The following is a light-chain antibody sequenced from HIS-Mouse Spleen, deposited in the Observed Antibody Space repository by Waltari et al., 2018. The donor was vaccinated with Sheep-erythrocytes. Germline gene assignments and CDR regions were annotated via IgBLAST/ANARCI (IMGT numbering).Light chain of an antibody. V-gene: IGLV2-11*01. CDR2: DVS. Sequence: QSALTQPRSVSGSPGQSVTIPCPGTSSHVRGYNYFSWYQQHPGKAPKLMIYDVSKRPSGVPDRFSGSKSGNTASLTISGLQAEDEADYYCCSYAGSYNHVFATGTKVTVL. CDR1: SSHVRGYNY. J-gene: IGLJ1*01. CDR3: CSYAGSYNHV.